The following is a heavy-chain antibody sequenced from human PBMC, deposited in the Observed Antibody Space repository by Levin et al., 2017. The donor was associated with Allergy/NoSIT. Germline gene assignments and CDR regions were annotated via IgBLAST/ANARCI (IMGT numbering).Heavy chain of an antibody. CDR2: ILWKSGNI. D-gene: IGHD3-16*01. V-gene: IGHV3-9*01. Sequence: SGGSLRLSCVASGFTFEAYGMHWVRQAPGKGLEWVSGILWKSGNIGYADSVTGRFTISRDNAKNSLYLQMNQLRIEDTALYYCARELGSVTAALGYWGQGTLVAVAS. CDR1: GFTFEAYG. CDR3: ARELGSVTAALGY. J-gene: IGHJ4*02.